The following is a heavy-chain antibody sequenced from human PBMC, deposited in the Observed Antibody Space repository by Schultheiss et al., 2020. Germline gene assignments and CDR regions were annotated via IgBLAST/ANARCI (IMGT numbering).Heavy chain of an antibody. CDR2: IGTAGDP. V-gene: IGHV3-13*05. J-gene: IGHJ4*02. CDR1: GFTFSSYD. D-gene: IGHD6-13*01. CDR3: ARRRAAAGTVSLLV. Sequence: GGSLRLSCAASGFTFSSYDMHWVRQATGKGLEWVSAIGTAGDPYYPGSVKGRFTISRDNSKNTLYLQMNSLRAEDTAVYYCARRRAAAGTVSLLVWGQGTLVTVSS.